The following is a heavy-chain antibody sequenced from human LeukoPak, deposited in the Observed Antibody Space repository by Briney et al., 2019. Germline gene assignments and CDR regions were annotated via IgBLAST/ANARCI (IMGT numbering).Heavy chain of an antibody. Sequence: ASVKVSCKASGYTFTSYDINWVRQATGQGLEWMGWMNPNSGNTRYAQKVQGRVTMTRNTSISTAYMELSSLRSEHPAVSYCARTSSAIVWFDPWGPGTLVTVSS. V-gene: IGHV1-8*01. CDR3: ARTSSAIVWFDP. J-gene: IGHJ5*02. CDR2: MNPNSGNT. D-gene: IGHD2-15*01. CDR1: GYTFTSYD.